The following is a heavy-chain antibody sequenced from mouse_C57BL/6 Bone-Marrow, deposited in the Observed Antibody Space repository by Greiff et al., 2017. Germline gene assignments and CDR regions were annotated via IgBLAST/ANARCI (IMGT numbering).Heavy chain of an antibody. CDR1: GFSLSTFGLG. D-gene: IGHD2-2*01. CDR3: ARIGADVYDVFWYFDV. CDR2: IWWDDDN. J-gene: IGHJ1*03. V-gene: IGHV8-8*01. Sequence: ESGPGILQPSQTLSLTCSFSGFSLSTFGLGVGWIRQPSGKGLEWLAHIWWDDDNYYNPALKSRLTISKDTSKNQVFLKIANVDTADTATYYCARIGADVYDVFWYFDVWGTVTTVTVSS.